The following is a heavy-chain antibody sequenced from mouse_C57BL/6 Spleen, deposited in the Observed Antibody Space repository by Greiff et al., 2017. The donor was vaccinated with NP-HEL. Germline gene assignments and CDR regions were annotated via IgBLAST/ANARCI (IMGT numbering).Heavy chain of an antibody. CDR2: ISYDGSN. V-gene: IGHV3-6*01. J-gene: IGHJ2*01. CDR1: GYSITSGYY. CDR3: ARDGPNWYFDY. D-gene: IGHD4-1*01. Sequence: EVKLQESGPGLVKPSQSLSLTCSVTGYSITSGYYWNWIRQFPGNKLEWMGYISYDGSNNYNPSLKNRISITRDTSKNQFFLKLNSVTTEDTATYYCARDGPNWYFDYWGQGTTLTVSS.